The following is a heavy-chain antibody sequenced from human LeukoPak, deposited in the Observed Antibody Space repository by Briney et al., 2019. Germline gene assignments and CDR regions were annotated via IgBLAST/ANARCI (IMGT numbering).Heavy chain of an antibody. V-gene: IGHV3-7*01. Sequence: GGSLRLSCAASGFTFSSYWMSWVRQAPGKGLEWVANIKQDGSEKYYVDSVKGRFTISRDNAKNSLYLQMNSLRAEDTAVYYCARLLHHYDFWSGYYDYYYYMDVWGKGTTVTVSS. CDR1: GFTFSSYW. CDR2: IKQDGSEK. D-gene: IGHD3-3*01. CDR3: ARLLHHYDFWSGYYDYYYYMDV. J-gene: IGHJ6*03.